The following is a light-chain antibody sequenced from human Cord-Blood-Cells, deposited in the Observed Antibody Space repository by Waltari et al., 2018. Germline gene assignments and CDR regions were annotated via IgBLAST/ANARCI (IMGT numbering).Light chain of an antibody. CDR3: CSYAGSSTYV. V-gene: IGLV2-23*01. J-gene: IGLJ1*01. CDR1: ISYAGSYNL. Sequence: QSALTQPAAVSGSPGQSITISCTGTISYAGSYNLGSWYQQHPGKAPKLMIYEGSKRPSGVSNRFSGSKSGNTASLTISGLQAEDEADYYCCSYAGSSTYVFGTGTKVTVL. CDR2: EGS.